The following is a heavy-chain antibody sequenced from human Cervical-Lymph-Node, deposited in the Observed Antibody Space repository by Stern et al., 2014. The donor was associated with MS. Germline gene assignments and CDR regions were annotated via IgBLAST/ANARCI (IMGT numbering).Heavy chain of an antibody. CDR1: GGSFSGYY. V-gene: IGHV4-34*01. J-gene: IGHJ3*02. D-gene: IGHD3-22*01. Sequence: QVQLQQWGAGLLKPSETLSLTCAVYGGSFSGYYWSWIRQPPGKGLEWIGEINHSGSTNYHPSLKSRVTISMYTSKTQFSLKLSSVTAADTAVYYCARSYYDSSAWLYAFDIWGQGTMVTVSS. CDR3: ARSYYDSSAWLYAFDI. CDR2: INHSGST.